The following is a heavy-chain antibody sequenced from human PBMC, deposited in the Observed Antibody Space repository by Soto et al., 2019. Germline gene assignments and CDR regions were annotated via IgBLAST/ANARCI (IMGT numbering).Heavy chain of an antibody. J-gene: IGHJ4*02. CDR1: GFTFSRNG. CDR3: AKVDVSTAGSFGY. CDR2: INPSGDST. V-gene: IGHV3-23*01. D-gene: IGHD6-13*01. Sequence: GGSLRLSCVVSGFTFSRNGLSWVRQAPGKGLEWVSTINPSGDSTFYADSVKGRFTISRDNSKNTVYLQMNSLSVGDTAVYLCAKVDVSTAGSFGYWGQGALVAVSS.